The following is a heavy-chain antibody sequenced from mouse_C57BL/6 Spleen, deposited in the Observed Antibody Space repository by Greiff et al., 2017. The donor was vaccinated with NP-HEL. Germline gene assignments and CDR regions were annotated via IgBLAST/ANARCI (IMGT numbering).Heavy chain of an antibody. V-gene: IGHV7-3*01. D-gene: IGHD4-1*02. Sequence: DVKLVESGGGLVQPGGSLSLSCAASGFTFTDYYMSWVRQPPGKALEWLGFIRNKANGYTTEYSASVKGRFTISRDNSQSILYLQMNALRAEDSATYYCARYPQLGVKGFDYWGQGTTLTVSS. CDR3: ARYPQLGVKGFDY. CDR2: IRNKANGYTT. CDR1: GFTFTDYY. J-gene: IGHJ2*01.